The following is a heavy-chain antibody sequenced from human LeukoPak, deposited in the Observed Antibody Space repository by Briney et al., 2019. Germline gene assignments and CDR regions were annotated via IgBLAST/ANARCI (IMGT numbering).Heavy chain of an antibody. Sequence: SVKVSCKASGGTFSSYAISWVRQAPGQGLEWMGGIIPIFGTANYAQKFQGRVTITADKSTSTAYMELSSLRSEDTAVYYCARGGYSAGSWHLFHYFDYWGQGTLVTVSS. CDR2: IIPIFGTA. D-gene: IGHD6-13*01. V-gene: IGHV1-69*06. CDR3: ARGGYSAGSWHLFHYFDY. CDR1: GGTFSSYA. J-gene: IGHJ4*02.